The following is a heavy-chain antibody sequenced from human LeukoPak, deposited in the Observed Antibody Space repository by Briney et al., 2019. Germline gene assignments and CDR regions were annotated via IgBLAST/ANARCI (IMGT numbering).Heavy chain of an antibody. J-gene: IGHJ4*02. CDR2: ISGAGGST. V-gene: IGHV3-23*01. CDR1: GFAFSSSA. CDR3: AKDDTSSWYDYFFDH. Sequence: GGSLILSCEASGFAFSSSAMHWIRQAPGKVPEWVSTISGAGGSTWYRDSVRGRFTISRDNSKNSLSLRMSSLRADDTAIYYCAKDDTSSWYDYFFDHWGQGTLVTVSS. D-gene: IGHD6-13*01.